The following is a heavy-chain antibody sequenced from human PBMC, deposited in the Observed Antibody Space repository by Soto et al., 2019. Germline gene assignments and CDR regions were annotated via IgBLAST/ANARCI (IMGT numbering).Heavy chain of an antibody. V-gene: IGHV4-59*01. J-gene: IGHJ6*03. CDR3: ARVSWDCSGSSCYSYYYDMDV. CDR2: IYYSGST. Sequence: QVQLQESGPGLVKPSETLSLTCTVSGGSISSYYWSWIRQPPGKGLEWIGYIYYSGSTNYNPSLKSRVTIPVETSKNQFSLKLSSVTAADPALYYCARVSWDCSGSSCYSYYYDMDVWGKETTVTASS. D-gene: IGHD2-15*01. CDR1: GGSISSYY.